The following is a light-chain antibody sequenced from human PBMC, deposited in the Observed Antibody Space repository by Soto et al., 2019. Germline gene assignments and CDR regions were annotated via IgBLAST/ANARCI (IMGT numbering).Light chain of an antibody. CDR1: SGDIGTYNI. Sequence: QSALTQPASVSGSPGQSITIFCTGTSGDIGTYNIVSWYQQYPGRAPQLIIFEGNKRPSGVSNRFSASKSGNTASLAISGLQAEDEADYHCCSYAGRSTVICGGGTKLTVL. V-gene: IGLV2-23*01. CDR3: CSYAGRSTVI. CDR2: EGN. J-gene: IGLJ2*01.